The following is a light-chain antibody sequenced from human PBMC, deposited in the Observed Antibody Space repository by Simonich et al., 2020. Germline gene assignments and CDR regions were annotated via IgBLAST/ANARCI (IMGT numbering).Light chain of an antibody. CDR3: QQYYSTPFT. V-gene: IGKV4-1*01. CDR1: QSVLYSSNNKNN. J-gene: IGKJ3*01. Sequence: DIVMTQSPDSLAVSLGERATINCKSSQSVLYSSNNKNNLAWYQQKPGQPPKLLIYWASTRESGVPDRFSGSGSGTDFTRTISSLQAEDVAVYYCQQYYSTPFTFGPGTKVDIK. CDR2: WAS.